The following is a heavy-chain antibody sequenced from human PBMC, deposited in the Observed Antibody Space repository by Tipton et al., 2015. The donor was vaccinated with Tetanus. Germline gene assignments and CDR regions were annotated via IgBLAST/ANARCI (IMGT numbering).Heavy chain of an antibody. CDR3: AKPVTSAGTDY. CDR1: GLTFSNYA. V-gene: IGHV3-23*01. Sequence: SLRLSCAASGLTFSNYAMSWVRQAPGKGLEWVSIVSNTDSSTYYADSVKGRFTISRDNSKNTLSLQMDRLRADDTAVYYCAKPVTSAGTDYWGQGTLVTVSS. J-gene: IGHJ4*02. CDR2: VSNTDSST. D-gene: IGHD6-13*01.